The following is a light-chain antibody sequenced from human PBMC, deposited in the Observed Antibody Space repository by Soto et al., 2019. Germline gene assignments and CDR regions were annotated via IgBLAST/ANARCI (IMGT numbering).Light chain of an antibody. Sequence: ENVLTQSPGTLSLFPGERATLSCRASQSITLNYLAWYQQKPGQAPRLLISGASSRATGIPDRFSGSGSGTDFTLTISRLEPEDFAVYYCQQYVSSPYTFGQGIKVESK. CDR2: GAS. V-gene: IGKV3-20*01. J-gene: IGKJ2*01. CDR3: QQYVSSPYT. CDR1: QSITLNY.